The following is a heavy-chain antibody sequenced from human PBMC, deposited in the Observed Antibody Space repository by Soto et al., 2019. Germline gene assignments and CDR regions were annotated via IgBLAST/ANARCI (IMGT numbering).Heavy chain of an antibody. J-gene: IGHJ6*02. CDR1: GFTFGDYA. V-gene: IGHV3-49*04. CDR3: TRQMGSYYGPGSSASYYYYGMDV. CDR2: IRSKTYGGTT. Sequence: PGGSLRLSCPASGFTFGDYAMSWVRQAPGKGLEWVGSIRSKTYGGTTDYGASVKGRFTISRDDPKSIAYLQMNSLKTEDTAVYYCTRQMGSYYGPGSSASYYYYGMDVWGQGTTVTVSS. D-gene: IGHD3-10*01.